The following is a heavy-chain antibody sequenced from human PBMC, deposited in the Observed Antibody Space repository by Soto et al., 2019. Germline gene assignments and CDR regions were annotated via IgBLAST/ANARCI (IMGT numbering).Heavy chain of an antibody. CDR1: GYTFTNYA. J-gene: IGHJ4*02. D-gene: IGHD3-9*01. Sequence: ASVKVSCKASGYTFTNYAMHWVRQATGQGLEWMGWMNPNSGNTGYAQKFQGRVTMTRNTSISTAYMELSSLRSEDTAVYYCARGTILTGFGYWGQGTLVTVSS. CDR3: ARGTILTGFGY. CDR2: MNPNSGNT. V-gene: IGHV1-8*02.